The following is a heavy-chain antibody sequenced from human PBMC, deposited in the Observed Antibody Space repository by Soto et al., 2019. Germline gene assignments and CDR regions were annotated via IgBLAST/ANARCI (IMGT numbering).Heavy chain of an antibody. V-gene: IGHV1-69*12. CDR2: IIPIFGTA. Sequence: QVQLVQSGAEVKKPGSSVKVSCKASGGTFSSYAISWVRQAPGQGLEWMGGIIPIFGTANYAQKFQGRVTITADESTSTAYMELSSLRSEDTAVYHCARAQEGHSNDDPACDICGQGTMVTVSS. J-gene: IGHJ3*02. CDR1: GGTFSSYA. CDR3: ARAQEGHSNDDPACDI. D-gene: IGHD4-4*01.